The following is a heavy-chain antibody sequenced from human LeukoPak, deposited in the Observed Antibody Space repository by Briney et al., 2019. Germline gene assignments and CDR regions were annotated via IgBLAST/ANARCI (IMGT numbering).Heavy chain of an antibody. CDR2: INPNSGGS. CDR3: ARYITVGATYQHFDY. V-gene: IGHV1-2*06. Sequence: PVASVKVSCKASGGTFSSYAISWVRQAPGQGLEWMGRINPNSGGSNYAQKFQGRVTMTRDTSISTAYMELSRLRSDDTAVYYCARYITVGATYQHFDYWGQGTLVTVSS. CDR1: GGTFSSYA. J-gene: IGHJ4*02. D-gene: IGHD1-26*01.